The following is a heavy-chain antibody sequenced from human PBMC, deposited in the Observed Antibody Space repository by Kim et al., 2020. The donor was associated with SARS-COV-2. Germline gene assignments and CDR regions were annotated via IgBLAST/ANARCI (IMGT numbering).Heavy chain of an antibody. CDR2: INSDGSST. Sequence: GGSLRLSCAASGFTFSSYWMHWVRQAPGKGLVWVSRINSDGSSTSYADSVKGRFTISRDNAKNTLYLQMNSLRAEDTAVYYCASRYCSGGSCYGKYGMDVWGQGTTVTVSS. V-gene: IGHV3-74*01. J-gene: IGHJ6*02. D-gene: IGHD2-15*01. CDR1: GFTFSSYW. CDR3: ASRYCSGGSCYGKYGMDV.